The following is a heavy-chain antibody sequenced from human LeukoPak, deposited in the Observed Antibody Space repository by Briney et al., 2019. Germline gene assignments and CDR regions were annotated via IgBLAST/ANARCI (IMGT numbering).Heavy chain of an antibody. J-gene: IGHJ4*02. CDR2: ISDDGDNK. CDR1: GFTFSSYT. V-gene: IGHV3-30*04. CDR3: ARWYYYETSGLYYGSSDN. D-gene: IGHD3-22*01. Sequence: PGRSLRLSCAASGFTFSSYTLHWVRQAPGKGLEWVAVISDDGDNKYYADSVKGRFTISRDNSKNTLFLQVNSLRAEDTAVYYCARWYYYETSGLYYGSSDNRGQGTLVTVSS.